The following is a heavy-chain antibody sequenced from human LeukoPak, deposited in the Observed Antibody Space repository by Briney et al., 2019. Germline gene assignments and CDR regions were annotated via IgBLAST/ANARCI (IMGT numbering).Heavy chain of an antibody. CDR2: IYHSGST. CDR3: ARHHCSSTSCSDAFDI. D-gene: IGHD2-2*01. V-gene: IGHV4-38-2*01. Sequence: SETLSLTCAVSGYSISSGYYWGWIRQPPGKGLEWLGSIYHSGSTYYNPSLKSRVTISVDTTKNQFSLKLSSVTAADTAVYYCARHHCSSTSCSDAFDIWGQGTTVTVSS. CDR1: GYSISSGYY. J-gene: IGHJ3*02.